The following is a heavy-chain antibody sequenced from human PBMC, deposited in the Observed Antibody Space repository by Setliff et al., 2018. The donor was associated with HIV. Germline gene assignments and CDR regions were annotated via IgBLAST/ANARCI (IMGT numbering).Heavy chain of an antibody. Sequence: ASVKVSCKASGYTFTNNGINWVRQAPGQGLEWMGWISGDNGNTKYAQKLQGRVTMTTDTSTSTAYMELRNLRSDDTAVYYCARVQVGDPYYSYYYMDVWGEGTTVTAP. CDR1: GYTFTNNG. V-gene: IGHV1-18*01. J-gene: IGHJ6*03. CDR2: ISGDNGNT. CDR3: ARVQVGDPYYSYYYMDV. D-gene: IGHD2-8*02.